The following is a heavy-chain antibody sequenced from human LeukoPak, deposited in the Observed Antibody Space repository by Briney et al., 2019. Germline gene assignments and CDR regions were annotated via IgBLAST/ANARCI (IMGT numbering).Heavy chain of an antibody. V-gene: IGHV4-34*01. J-gene: IGHJ6*04. CDR2: INHSGST. D-gene: IGHD2-15*01. Sequence: SETLSLTCAVYGGSFSDYYWSWIRQPPGKGLEWIGEINHSGSTNYNPSLKSRVTISVDTSKNQFSLKLSSVTAADTAVYYCARAAVAATRHSPGRYYYYGMDVWGKGTTVTVSP. CDR1: GGSFSDYY. CDR3: ARAAVAATRHSPGRYYYYGMDV.